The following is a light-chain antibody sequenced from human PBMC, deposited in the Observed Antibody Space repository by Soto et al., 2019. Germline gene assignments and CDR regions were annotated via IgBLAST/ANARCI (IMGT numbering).Light chain of an antibody. J-gene: IGKJ1*01. CDR3: QQYNNWPPWT. Sequence: EIVMTQSPATLPVSPGERATLSCRASQSVSSNLGWYQQKPGQAPRLLIFGASTRATGVPARFSGSGSGTEFTLTISSLQSEDFALYYCQQYNNWPPWTFGQGTKVEIK. CDR1: QSVSSN. CDR2: GAS. V-gene: IGKV3-15*01.